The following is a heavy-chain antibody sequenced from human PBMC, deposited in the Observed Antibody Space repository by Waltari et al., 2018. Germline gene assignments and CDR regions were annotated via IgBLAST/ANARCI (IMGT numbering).Heavy chain of an antibody. CDR2: ISSSSSYI. V-gene: IGHV3-21*01. D-gene: IGHD3-10*01. CDR1: GFTFSSYS. CDR3: ARDKGYGSGSIDY. J-gene: IGHJ4*02. Sequence: EVQLVESGGGLVKPGGSLRLSCAASGFTFSSYSMNWVRQAPGKGLEWVSSISSSSSYINYADSVKGRFTISRDNAKNSLYLQMNSLRAEDTAVYYCARDKGYGSGSIDYWGQGTLVTVSS.